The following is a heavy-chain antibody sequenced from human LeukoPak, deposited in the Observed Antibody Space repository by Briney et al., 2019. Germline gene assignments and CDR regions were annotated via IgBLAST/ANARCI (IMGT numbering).Heavy chain of an antibody. D-gene: IGHD3-10*01. V-gene: IGHV4-59*08. CDR3: ARHGLYGSGTPNAFDI. Sequence: SETLSLTCTVSGGSISSYYWSWIRQPPGKGLEWIGYIYYSGSTNYNPSLKSRVTISVDTSKNQFSLKLSSVTAADTAAYYCARHGLYGSGTPNAFDIWGQGTMVIVSS. CDR2: IYYSGST. CDR1: GGSISSYY. J-gene: IGHJ3*02.